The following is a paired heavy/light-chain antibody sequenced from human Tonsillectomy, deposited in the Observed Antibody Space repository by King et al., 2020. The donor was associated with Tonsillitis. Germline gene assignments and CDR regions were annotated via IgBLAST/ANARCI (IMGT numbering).Heavy chain of an antibody. CDR3: ARNYPPSWDTEEYSSGRFDY. D-gene: IGHD6-19*01. V-gene: IGHV1-46*01. CDR2: INPSGGST. CDR1: GYTFTSYY. Sequence: QVQLVQSGAEVKKPGASVKVSCKASGYTFTSYYMHWVRRAPGQGLDWMGIINPSGGSTKYAQKFQGRVTMTRDTSTSTVYMELSSLRSEDTAVYYCARNYPPSWDTEEYSSGRFDYWGQGTLVTVSS. J-gene: IGHJ4*02.
Light chain of an antibody. CDR3: CSYTGSSTWV. Sequence: QSALTQPASVSGSPGQSITISCTGSSSDVVSWYQQHPGKAPKLMIYEGSKGPSGVSNRFSGSTSGNTASLTISGLQAEDEADYYCCSYTGSSTWVFGGGTKLTVL. CDR1: SSDV. V-gene: IGLV2-23*01. CDR2: EGS. J-gene: IGLJ3*02.